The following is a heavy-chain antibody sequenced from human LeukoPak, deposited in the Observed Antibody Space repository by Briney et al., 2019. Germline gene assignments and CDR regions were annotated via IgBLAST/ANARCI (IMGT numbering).Heavy chain of an antibody. J-gene: IGHJ4*02. Sequence: PGGSLRLSCAASGFIFSDYYMTWIRQAPGKGLEWISYISSSRYTDYADSVKGRFTISRDNAKNSLYLQMNSLRAEDTAVFYCARDGTYTDYDPDFDIWGQGTLVTVSS. CDR1: GFIFSDYY. CDR2: ISSSRYT. CDR3: ARDGTYTDYDPDFDI. D-gene: IGHD5-12*01. V-gene: IGHV3-11*06.